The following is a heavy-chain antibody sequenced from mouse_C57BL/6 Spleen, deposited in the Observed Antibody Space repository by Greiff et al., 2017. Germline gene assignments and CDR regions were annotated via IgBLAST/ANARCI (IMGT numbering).Heavy chain of an antibody. CDR3: AREYYDYDRGFAY. V-gene: IGHV1-81*01. D-gene: IGHD2-4*01. J-gene: IGHJ3*01. Sequence: QVHVKQSGAELARPGASVKLSCKASGYTFTSYGISWVKQRTGQGLEWIGEIYPRSGNTYYNEKFKGKATLTADKSSSTAYMELRSLTSEDSAVYFCAREYYDYDRGFAYWGQGTLVTVSA. CDR2: IYPRSGNT. CDR1: GYTFTSYG.